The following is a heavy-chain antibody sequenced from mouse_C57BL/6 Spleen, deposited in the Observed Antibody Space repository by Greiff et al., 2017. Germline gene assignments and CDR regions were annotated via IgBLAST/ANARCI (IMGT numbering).Heavy chain of an antibody. J-gene: IGHJ3*01. V-gene: IGHV1-26*01. D-gene: IGHD2-2*01. CDR1: GYTFTDYY. CDR3: ARGIWSRRGAY. CDR2: INPNNGGT. Sequence: EVQLKQSGPELVKPGASVKISCKASGYTFTDYYMNWVKQSHGKSLEWIGDINPNNGGTSYNQKFKGKATLTVDKSSSTAYMELRSLTSEDSAVYYCARGIWSRRGAYWGQGTLVTVSA.